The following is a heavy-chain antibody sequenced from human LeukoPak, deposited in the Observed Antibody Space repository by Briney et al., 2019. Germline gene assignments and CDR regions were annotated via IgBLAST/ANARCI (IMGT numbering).Heavy chain of an antibody. CDR1: GFTFSSYG. D-gene: IGHD2-2*01. CDR3: AKVVGGAAAPSPYYYYYMDV. V-gene: IGHV3-30*02. Sequence: GGSLRLSCAASGFTFSSYGMHWVRQAPGKGLEWVAFIRYDGSNKYYADSVKGRFTISRGNSKNTLYLQMNSLRAEDTAVYYCAKVVGGAAAPSPYYYYYMDVWGKGTTVTVSS. CDR2: IRYDGSNK. J-gene: IGHJ6*03.